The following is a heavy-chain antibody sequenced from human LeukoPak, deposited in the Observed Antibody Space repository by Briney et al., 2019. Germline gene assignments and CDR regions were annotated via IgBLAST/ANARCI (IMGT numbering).Heavy chain of an antibody. CDR1: GFTFSSYG. J-gene: IGHJ6*02. Sequence: GGSLRLSCAASGFTFSSYGMHWVRQAPGKGLEWVAFIRYDGSNKYYADSVKGRFTISRDNSKNTLYLQMSSLRVEDTAVYYCATLRLMVRGIKYSSHGLDVWGQGTTVTVSS. D-gene: IGHD3-10*01. CDR3: ATLRLMVRGIKYSSHGLDV. CDR2: IRYDGSNK. V-gene: IGHV3-30*02.